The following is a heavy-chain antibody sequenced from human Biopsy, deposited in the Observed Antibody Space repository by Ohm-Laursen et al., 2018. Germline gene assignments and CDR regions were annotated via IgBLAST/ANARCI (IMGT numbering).Heavy chain of an antibody. Sequence: SLRLSCTASGFTFSSYELNWVRQAPGKGLEWLSYISSDGKTIYYADSVRGRFTISRDNAKNSLHLRMSILRVEDTAVYYCATFYNANYGPVAGDSWGQGTLVTVSS. V-gene: IGHV3-48*03. D-gene: IGHD1-7*01. J-gene: IGHJ4*02. CDR3: ATFYNANYGPVAGDS. CDR1: GFTFSSYE. CDR2: ISSDGKTI.